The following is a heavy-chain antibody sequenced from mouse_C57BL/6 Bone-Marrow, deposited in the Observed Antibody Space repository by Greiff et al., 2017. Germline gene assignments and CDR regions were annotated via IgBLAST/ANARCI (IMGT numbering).Heavy chain of an antibody. J-gene: IGHJ2*01. D-gene: IGHD3-2*02. CDR1: GYAFTNYL. Sequence: QVQLHQSGAELVRPGTSVKVSCKASGYAFTNYLIEWVKQRPGQGLEWIGVINPGSGGTNYNEKFKGKATLTADKSSSTAYMQLSSLTSEDSAVYFCARKAGYFDYWGQGTTLTVSS. V-gene: IGHV1-54*01. CDR2: INPGSGGT. CDR3: ARKAGYFDY.